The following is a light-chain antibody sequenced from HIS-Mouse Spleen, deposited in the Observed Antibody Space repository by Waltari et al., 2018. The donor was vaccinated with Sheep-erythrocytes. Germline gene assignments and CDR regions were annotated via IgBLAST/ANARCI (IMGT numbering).Light chain of an antibody. J-gene: IGLJ1*01. Sequence: QSVLTQPASVSGSPGQSITISCTGTSSDVGGYNYVSWYQQHPGKAPKLMIYEGSKRPSGVPDRFSGSKSGNTASLTISGLQAEDEADYYCCSYAGSYNHVFGTGTKVTVL. CDR1: SSDVGGYNY. V-gene: IGLV2-8*01. CDR3: CSYAGSYNHV. CDR2: EGS.